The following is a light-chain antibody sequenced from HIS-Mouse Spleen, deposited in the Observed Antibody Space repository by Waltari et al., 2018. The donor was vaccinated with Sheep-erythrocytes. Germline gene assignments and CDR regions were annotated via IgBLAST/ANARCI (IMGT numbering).Light chain of an antibody. CDR1: QSVSSY. V-gene: IGKV3-11*01. J-gene: IGKJ2*01. Sequence: EFVLTQSPATLSLSPGERATLSSRASQSVSSYLAWYQQKPGQAPSLLIYDASNRATGIPARFSGSGSGTDFTLTISSLEPEDFAVYYCQQRSNWYTFGQGTKLEIK. CDR3: QQRSNWYT. CDR2: DAS.